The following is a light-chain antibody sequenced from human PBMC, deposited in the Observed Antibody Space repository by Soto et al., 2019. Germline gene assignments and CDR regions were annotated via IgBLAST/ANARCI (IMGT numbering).Light chain of an antibody. CDR2: SSN. J-gene: IGLJ2*01. CDR3: AAWDDSLNGPV. V-gene: IGLV1-44*01. Sequence: QAVVTQSPSVSGTPGQRVTISCSGSSSNIGSNSVNWYQQFPGSAPKLLIHSSNQRPSGVPDRLSGSKSGTSASLAISGLRSEDEADYFCAAWDDSLNGPVFGGGTQLTVL. CDR1: SSNIGSNS.